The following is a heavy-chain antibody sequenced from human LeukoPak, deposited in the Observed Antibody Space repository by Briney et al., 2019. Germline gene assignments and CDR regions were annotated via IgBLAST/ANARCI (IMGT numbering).Heavy chain of an antibody. CDR3: ARETSQKGAHYMDV. CDR1: GYSISSGYY. J-gene: IGHJ6*03. Sequence: SETLSLTCTVSGYSISSGYYWGWIRQPPGKGLEWIGSIYHSGSTYYNPSLKSRVTISVHTSKNQFSLKLRSVTAADTAVYYCARETSQKGAHYMDVWGKGTTVTISS. V-gene: IGHV4-38-2*02. D-gene: IGHD3-16*01. CDR2: IYHSGST.